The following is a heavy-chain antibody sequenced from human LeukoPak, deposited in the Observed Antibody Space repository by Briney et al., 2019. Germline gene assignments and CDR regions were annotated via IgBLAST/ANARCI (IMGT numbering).Heavy chain of an antibody. CDR1: GFTFGSYW. V-gene: IGHV3-74*01. J-gene: IGHJ4*02. D-gene: IGHD5-18*01. CDR3: ARGTAATAWIDY. Sequence: GGSLRLSCAASGFTFGSYWMHWVRQAPGKGLVWVSHINTDGSSPTYGDSAKGRFTVSRDNAKNTLFLQMNSLRVEDTAVYYCARGTAATAWIDYWGQGTLVTVSS. CDR2: INTDGSSP.